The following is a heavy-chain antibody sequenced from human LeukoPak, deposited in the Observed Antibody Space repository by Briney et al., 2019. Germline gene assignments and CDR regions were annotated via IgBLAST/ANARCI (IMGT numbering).Heavy chain of an antibody. V-gene: IGHV3-49*04. CDR2: IRSKLYGETT. Sequence: PGGSLRLSCTVSGFTFGENDMSWVRQAPGKGLEWIGIIRSKLYGETTEYAASVKGRFTISRDDDKSIAFLQLNSLKTEDTAVYYCSRAGNDYNNYQTPYWGRGTLVTVAS. D-gene: IGHD4-11*01. CDR1: GFTFGEND. CDR3: SRAGNDYNNYQTPY. J-gene: IGHJ4*02.